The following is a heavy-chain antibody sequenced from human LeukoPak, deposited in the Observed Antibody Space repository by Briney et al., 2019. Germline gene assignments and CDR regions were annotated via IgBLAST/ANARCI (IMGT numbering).Heavy chain of an antibody. J-gene: IGHJ2*01. CDR1: GFTFSKFP. CDR2: ISASGDVT. CDR3: ARSPWTSMILVDL. V-gene: IGHV3-21*01. Sequence: GGSLRLSCAASGFTFSKFPMGWVRQAPGRGLEWVSAISASGDVTFYADSVKGRFTISRDNAKNSLYLQMNSLRAEDTAVYYCARSPWTSMILVDLWGRGTLVTVSS. D-gene: IGHD3-22*01.